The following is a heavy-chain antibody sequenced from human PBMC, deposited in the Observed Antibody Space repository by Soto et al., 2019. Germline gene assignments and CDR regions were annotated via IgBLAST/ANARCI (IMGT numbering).Heavy chain of an antibody. Sequence: ATVKVPCKASGYTFTSYGIRWARQAPGQGLEGMGRNSAYNCNTNYAQKPQGRHTMTTDTSTNTPYMELKTLRSDDTAVYYCERDPSQQLDSYYYGMDVWGQGTTVTVSS. D-gene: IGHD6-13*01. CDR2: NSAYNCNT. CDR1: GYTFTSYG. V-gene: IGHV1-18*01. J-gene: IGHJ6*02. CDR3: ERDPSQQLDSYYYGMDV.